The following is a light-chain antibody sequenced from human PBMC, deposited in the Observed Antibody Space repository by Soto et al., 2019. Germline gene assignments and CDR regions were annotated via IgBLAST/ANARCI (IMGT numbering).Light chain of an antibody. CDR1: QSFSSKY. CDR2: GAS. J-gene: IGKJ4*01. V-gene: IGKV3-20*01. CDR3: QQYGGSLT. Sequence: IVLTQSPDTLSLSPGERATLSCRASQSFSSKYLAWYQQKPGQSPRLLISGASGRATGIPDRFSGSGSGTDFPLTISRLEPEDFAVYYCQQYGGSLTFGGGTKIEIK.